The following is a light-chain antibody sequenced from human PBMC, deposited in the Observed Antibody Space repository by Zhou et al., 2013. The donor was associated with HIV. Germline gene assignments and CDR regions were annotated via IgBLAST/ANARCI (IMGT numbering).Light chain of an antibody. Sequence: AIRITQSPSSLSASKGDRVTITCRASQDISSYLAWYQQKPGKAPKLLIYAASTLQTGVPSRFTGSGSGTEFTLTISCLQSEDFATYFCQQYYDFLPLTFGGGTKVEIK. J-gene: IGKJ4*01. CDR2: AAS. CDR1: QDISSY. CDR3: QQYYDFLPLT. V-gene: IGKV1-8*01.